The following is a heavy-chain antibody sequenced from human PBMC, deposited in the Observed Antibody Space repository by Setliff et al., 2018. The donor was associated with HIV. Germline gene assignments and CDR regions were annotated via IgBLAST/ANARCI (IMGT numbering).Heavy chain of an antibody. CDR3: ARDVLGYDSTGRFDL. D-gene: IGHD3-22*01. Sequence: SETLSLTCTVSGGSVSSGSYYWSWIRQPAGKGLQWIGRIYTSGSTNYNASLKSRVTISVDTSKNQFSLKLISVTAADTAVYYCARDVLGYDSTGRFDLWGRGTLVTVYS. CDR2: IYTSGST. CDR1: GGSVSSGSYY. J-gene: IGHJ2*01. V-gene: IGHV4-61*02.